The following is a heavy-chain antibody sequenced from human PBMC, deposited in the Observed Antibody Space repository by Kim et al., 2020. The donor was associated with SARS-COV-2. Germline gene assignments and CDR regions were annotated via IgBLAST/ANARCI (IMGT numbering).Heavy chain of an antibody. D-gene: IGHD2-15*01. CDR3: ARIPWWRGGYGMDV. CDR2: INHSGST. J-gene: IGHJ6*02. Sequence: SETLSLTCAVYGGSFSGYYWSWIRQPPGKGLEWIGEINHSGSTNYNPSLKSRVTISVDTSKNQFSLKLSSVTAADTAVYYCARIPWWRGGYGMDVWGQGTTVTVSS. CDR1: GGSFSGYY. V-gene: IGHV4-34*01.